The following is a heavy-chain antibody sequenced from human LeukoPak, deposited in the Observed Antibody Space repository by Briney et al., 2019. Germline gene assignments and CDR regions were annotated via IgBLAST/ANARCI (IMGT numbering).Heavy chain of an antibody. D-gene: IGHD2-15*01. V-gene: IGHV4-59*08. CDR2: IFYSGTT. CDR3: ARTYCSGGSCHFDY. CDR1: GGSIRSYY. Sequence: PSETLSLTCTVSGGSIRSYYWSWIRQPPGKGLEWVGYIFYSGTTDSNPSLKSRVTISVDTSKNQFSLKLSSVTAADTAVYYCARTYCSGGSCHFDYWDQGTLVTVSS. J-gene: IGHJ4*02.